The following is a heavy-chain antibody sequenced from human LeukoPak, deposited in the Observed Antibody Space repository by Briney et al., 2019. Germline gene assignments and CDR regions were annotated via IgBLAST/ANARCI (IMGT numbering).Heavy chain of an antibody. CDR2: ISSGGSKI. Sequence: GGSLRLSCAASGFTFSDYYMGWIRQAPGKGLEWVSYISSGGSKIYYADSVKGRFTISRDNAKNSLYLQMNSLRAEDTAVYYCARRRYVAGSGYWGQGTLVTVSS. D-gene: IGHD6-19*01. V-gene: IGHV3-11*01. J-gene: IGHJ4*02. CDR3: ARRRYVAGSGY. CDR1: GFTFSDYY.